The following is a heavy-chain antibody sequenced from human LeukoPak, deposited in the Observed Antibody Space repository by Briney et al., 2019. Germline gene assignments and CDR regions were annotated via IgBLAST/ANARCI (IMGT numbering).Heavy chain of an antibody. D-gene: IGHD1-14*01. CDR3: ARNGGPGTADY. Sequence: GGSLRLSCVASGFSISTFWMTWVRQAPGKGLEWVANMRGDGSRLYYMDSLKGRFTISRDNAKNSVYLQLKNLRVDDTAVYYCARNGGPGTADYWGQGTLVTVSS. CDR1: GFSISTFW. CDR2: MRGDGSRL. J-gene: IGHJ4*02. V-gene: IGHV3-7*01.